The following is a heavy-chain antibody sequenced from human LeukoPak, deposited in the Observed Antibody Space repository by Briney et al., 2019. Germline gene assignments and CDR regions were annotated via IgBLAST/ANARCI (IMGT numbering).Heavy chain of an antibody. CDR1: GGSISSYY. J-gene: IGHJ4*02. Sequence: SETLSLTCTVSGGSISSYYWSWIRQPPGKGLDWIGYIYYSGSTNYNPSLKSRVTISVDTSKNQFSLKLSSVTAADTAVYYCARVGGYGDYFDYWGQGTLVTISS. CDR3: ARVGGYGDYFDY. CDR2: IYYSGST. V-gene: IGHV4-59*01. D-gene: IGHD4-17*01.